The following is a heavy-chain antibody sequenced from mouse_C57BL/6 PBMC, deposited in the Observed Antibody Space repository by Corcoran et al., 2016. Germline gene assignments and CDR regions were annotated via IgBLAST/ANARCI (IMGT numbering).Heavy chain of an antibody. V-gene: IGHV9-3*01. D-gene: IGHD4-1*01. CDR2: INTYSGVP. CDR3: ARNWEVLYMDV. CDR1: GYTFTTYG. Sequence: QIQLVQSGPELKKPGETVKISCKASGYTFTTYGMSWVKQAPGKGLKWMGWINTYSGVPTYADDFKGRFAFSLETSASTAYLQINNLKNEDTATYFCARNWEVLYMDVWGTGTTVTVSS. J-gene: IGHJ1*03.